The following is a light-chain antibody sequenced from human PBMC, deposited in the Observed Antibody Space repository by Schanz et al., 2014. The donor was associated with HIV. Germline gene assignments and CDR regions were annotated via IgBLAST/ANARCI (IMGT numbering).Light chain of an antibody. CDR1: SMAFSSSNF. Sequence: QSVLTQPTSVSGSPGQSITISCTGASMAFSSSNFVSWYQQHPGRAPRLLVYDVTYRPSGVSNRFSGSKSGNTASLTISGLQPEDEADYYCSSFAGSSTRVFGGGTKLTVL. CDR3: SSFAGSSTRV. CDR2: DVT. J-gene: IGLJ3*02. V-gene: IGLV2-14*03.